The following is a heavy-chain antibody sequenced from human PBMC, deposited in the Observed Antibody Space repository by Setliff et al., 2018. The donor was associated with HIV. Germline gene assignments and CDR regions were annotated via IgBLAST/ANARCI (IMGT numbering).Heavy chain of an antibody. CDR1: GFTFNTYS. D-gene: IGHD4-4*01. Sequence: PGGSLRLSCAASGFTFNTYSLNWVRQAPGKGLEWFSSISSTSTYIYYADSVRGRFTVSRDNAKNSLNLQMNSLRAEDTAVYYCARWGYSRDGMDVWGQGTTVTVSS. J-gene: IGHJ6*02. CDR2: ISSTSTYI. CDR3: ARWGYSRDGMDV. V-gene: IGHV3-21*01.